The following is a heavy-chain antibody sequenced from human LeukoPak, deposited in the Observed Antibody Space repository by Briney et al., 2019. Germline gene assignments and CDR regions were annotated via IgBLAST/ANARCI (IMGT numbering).Heavy chain of an antibody. CDR2: ISSSGSTI. Sequence: GGSLRLSCAASGFTFSSYEMNWVRQAPGKGLEWVSYISSSGSTIYYADSVKGRFTISRDNAKNSLYLQMNSLRAEDSAVYYCARDQTGRHSDYWGQGTLVTVSS. J-gene: IGHJ4*02. CDR1: GFTFSSYE. V-gene: IGHV3-48*03. D-gene: IGHD7-27*01. CDR3: ARDQTGRHSDY.